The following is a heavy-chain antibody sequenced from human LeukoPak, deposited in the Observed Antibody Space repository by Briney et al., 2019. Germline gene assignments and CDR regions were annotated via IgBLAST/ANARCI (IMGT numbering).Heavy chain of an antibody. CDR3: ARVSAAAVEP. CDR2: ISYSGST. D-gene: IGHD6-13*01. CDR1: GGSISSYY. Sequence: PSETLSFTCTVSGGSISSYYWSWIRQHPGKGLECIGYISYSGSTNYNPSLKSRVTISGDMSKNQFSLKLSSVTAADTAVYYCARVSAAAVEPWGKGTTVTISS. J-gene: IGHJ6*04. V-gene: IGHV4-59*01.